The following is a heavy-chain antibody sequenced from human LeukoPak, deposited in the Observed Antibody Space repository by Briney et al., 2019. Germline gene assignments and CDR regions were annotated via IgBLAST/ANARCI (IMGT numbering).Heavy chain of an antibody. CDR2: ISSSTRTI. D-gene: IGHD3-10*02. CDR3: AELGITMIGGV. CDR1: GFTYSTYS. J-gene: IGHJ6*04. V-gene: IGHV3-48*01. Sequence: GGSLRLSCAASGFTYSTYSMNWVRQAPGKGLEWVSYISSSTRTIYYADSVKGRFTISRDNAKNSLYLQMNSLRAEDAAVYYCAELGITMIGGVWGKGTTVTISS.